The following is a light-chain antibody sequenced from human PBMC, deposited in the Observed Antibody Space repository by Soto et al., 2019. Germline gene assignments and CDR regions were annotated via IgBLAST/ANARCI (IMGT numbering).Light chain of an antibody. J-gene: IGKJ1*01. CDR1: QSLLHSNGYNY. CDR3: MQALQTPWT. CDR2: LGS. V-gene: IGKV2-28*01. Sequence: DIVMTQSPLSLPVTPGEPASISCGSSQSLLHSNGYNYLDWYLQKPGQSPQLLIYLGSNRASGVPDRFSGSGSGTDFTLKISRVEAEDVGVYYCMQALQTPWTFGQGTK.